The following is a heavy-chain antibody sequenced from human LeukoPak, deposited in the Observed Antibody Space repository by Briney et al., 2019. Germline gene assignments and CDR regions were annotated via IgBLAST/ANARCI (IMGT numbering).Heavy chain of an antibody. D-gene: IGHD2-2*01. CDR2: IYTGGST. V-gene: IGHV3-53*01. J-gene: IGHJ4*02. CDR3: ARDIWSSFSS. Sequence: GGSLRLSCAASGFTFSSYSMNWVRQAPGKGLQWVSVIYTGGSTYYADSVKGRFTISRDNSKNTLYLQMNSLRAEDTAVYYCARDIWSSFSSWGQGTLVTVSS. CDR1: GFTFSSYS.